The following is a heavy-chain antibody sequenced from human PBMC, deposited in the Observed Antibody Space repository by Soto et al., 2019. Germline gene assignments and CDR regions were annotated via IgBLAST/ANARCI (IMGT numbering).Heavy chain of an antibody. V-gene: IGHV1-2*04. J-gene: IGHJ4*02. CDR1: GYTFTSYG. D-gene: IGHD6-19*01. CDR3: ARDSSGSPPWYYFDY. CDR2: INPNSGST. Sequence: ASVKVSCKASGYTFTSYGISWVRQAPGQGLEWMGWINPNSGSTNYAQKFQGWVTMTRDTSISTAYMELSRLRSDDTAVYYCARDSSGSPPWYYFDYWGQGTLVTVSS.